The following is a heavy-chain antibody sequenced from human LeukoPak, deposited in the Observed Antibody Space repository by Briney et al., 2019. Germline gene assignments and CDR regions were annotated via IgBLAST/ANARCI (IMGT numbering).Heavy chain of an antibody. CDR3: AKDLIAYSYGYAGRSNFDY. V-gene: IGHV3-53*01. CDR1: GFTVSSNY. CDR2: IYSGGST. Sequence: GGSLRLSCAASGFTVSSNYMSWVRQAPGKGLEWVSAIYSGGSTYYADSVKGHFTISRDNSKNTLYLQMNSLRAEDTAIYYCAKDLIAYSYGYAGRSNFDYWGQGTLVTVS. D-gene: IGHD5-18*01. J-gene: IGHJ4*02.